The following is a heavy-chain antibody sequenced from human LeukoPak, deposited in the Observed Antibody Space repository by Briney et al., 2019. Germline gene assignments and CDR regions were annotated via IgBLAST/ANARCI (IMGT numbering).Heavy chain of an antibody. CDR1: GFTVSSNY. V-gene: IGHV3-53*01. CDR3: ARGIGRPSWFDP. J-gene: IGHJ5*02. Sequence: PGGSLRLSCAASGFTVSSNYMSWVRQAPGKGLEWVSVIYSGGSTYYADSVKGRFTISRDNAKNSLYLQMNSLRAEDTAVYYCARGIGRPSWFDPWGQGTLVTVSS. CDR2: IYSGGST.